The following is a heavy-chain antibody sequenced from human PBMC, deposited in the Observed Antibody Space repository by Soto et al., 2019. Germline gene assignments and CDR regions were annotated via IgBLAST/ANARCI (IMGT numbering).Heavy chain of an antibody. J-gene: IGHJ5*02. V-gene: IGHV4-31*03. CDR1: GSSITSGGHY. Sequence: QVQLQESGPGLVKPSQTLSLTCTVSGSSITSGGHYWGWIRQLPGKGLEWIAYIFHSGSTSYNPSLKSRLTLSVDTSKNQFSLKLSSVTAAATAVYYCARGGQEDNYFDPWGQGTLVTVSS. CDR3: ARGGQEDNYFDP. CDR2: IFHSGST.